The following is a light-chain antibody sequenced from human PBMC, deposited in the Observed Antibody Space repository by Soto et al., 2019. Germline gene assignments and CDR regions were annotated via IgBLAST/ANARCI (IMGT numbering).Light chain of an antibody. CDR3: QQYGSTPT. V-gene: IGKV3-20*01. J-gene: IGKJ1*01. Sequence: IVLTPSPGTLSLSPGERATLSCSASQSVSGSYLAWHQQKPGQAPRLLIYGASSRATGIPDNFTGSGSGTYFTLTISRLEPEDFAVYYCQQYGSTPTCGQVTKVEIK. CDR1: QSVSGSY. CDR2: GAS.